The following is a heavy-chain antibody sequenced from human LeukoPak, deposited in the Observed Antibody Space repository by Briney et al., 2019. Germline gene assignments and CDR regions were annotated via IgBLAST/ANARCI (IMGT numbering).Heavy chain of an antibody. Sequence: ASVKVSCKASGYTFTDYYIHWVRQAPGQGLEWMGWINPNSGGTNYGQKFQDRVTMTGDTSISTGYMGLSGLTSDDTAVYYCATGHYYYGVHNWGQGTLVTVSS. D-gene: IGHD3-22*01. CDR3: ATGHYYYGVHN. CDR1: GYTFTDYY. CDR2: INPNSGGT. V-gene: IGHV1-2*02. J-gene: IGHJ4*02.